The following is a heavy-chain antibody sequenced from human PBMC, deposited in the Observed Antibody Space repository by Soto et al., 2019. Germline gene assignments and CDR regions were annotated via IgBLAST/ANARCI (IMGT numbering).Heavy chain of an antibody. V-gene: IGHV3-23*01. Sequence: VGSLRLSCAASGFTFRSYTMTWVRQAPGKGLEWVSAVSGSGSTTYYADSVRGRFTISRDNSKNTLYLQMNSLRAEDTAVYYCAKGEGDYYYGSTGYYYANFCFDMWGQGTMVTVSS. CDR1: GFTFRSYT. D-gene: IGHD3-22*01. J-gene: IGHJ3*02. CDR3: AKGEGDYYYGSTGYYYANFCFDM. CDR2: VSGSGSTT.